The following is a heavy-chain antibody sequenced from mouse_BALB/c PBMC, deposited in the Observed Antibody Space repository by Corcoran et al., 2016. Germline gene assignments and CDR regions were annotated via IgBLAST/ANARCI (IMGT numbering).Heavy chain of an antibody. CDR2: INPYNDGT. CDR1: GYTFTSYV. D-gene: IGHD2-4*01. V-gene: IGHV1S136*01. J-gene: IGHJ2*01. Sequence: EVQLQPSGPELVKPGASVNMSCKAAGYTFTSYVMHWVKQKPGQGLEWIGYINPYNDGTKYNEKFKGKATLTSDKSSSTAYMELSSLTSEDSAVYYCARDYDYYYFDYWGQGTTLTVSS. CDR3: ARDYDYYYFDY.